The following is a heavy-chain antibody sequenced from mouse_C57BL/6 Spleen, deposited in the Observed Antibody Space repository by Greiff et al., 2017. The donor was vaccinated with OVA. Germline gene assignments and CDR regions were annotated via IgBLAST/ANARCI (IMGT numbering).Heavy chain of an antibody. V-gene: IGHV1-61*01. Sequence: QVQLQQSGAELVRPGSSVKLSCKASGYTFTSYWMDWVKQRPGQGLEWIGNIYPSDSETHYNQKFKDKATLTVDKSSSTAYMQLSSLTSEDSAVYYCARRGADWYFDVWGTGTTVTVSS. CDR2: IYPSDSET. CDR3: ARRGADWYFDV. J-gene: IGHJ1*03. CDR1: GYTFTSYW.